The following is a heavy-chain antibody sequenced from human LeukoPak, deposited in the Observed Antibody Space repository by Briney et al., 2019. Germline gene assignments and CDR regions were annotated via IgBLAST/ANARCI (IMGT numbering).Heavy chain of an antibody. J-gene: IGHJ4*02. Sequence: GGSLRLSCALSGFTLTDYAMSWVRQAPGKGLDWVLGISFSGRSTNYADSVKGRFIISRDNSKNTLYLQMNSLRAEDTAVYYCAKDREKAVGATIFDHWGQGTLVTVSS. CDR1: GFTLTDYA. CDR2: ISFSGRST. D-gene: IGHD1-26*01. CDR3: AKDREKAVGATIFDH. V-gene: IGHV3-23*01.